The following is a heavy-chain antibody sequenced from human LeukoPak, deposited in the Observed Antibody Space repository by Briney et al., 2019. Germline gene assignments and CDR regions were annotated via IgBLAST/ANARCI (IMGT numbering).Heavy chain of an antibody. CDR1: GLSFSRYW. CDR2: INQDGSEK. CDR3: ARDDYSNYSWFDP. D-gene: IGHD4-11*01. V-gene: IGHV3-7*01. Sequence: GGSLRLSCAASGLSFSRYWMSWVRQAPGKGLEWVANINQDGSEKYYVDSVKGRFTTSRDNAKNSLYLQMNSLRAEDTAVYYCARDDYSNYSWFDPWGQGTLVTVSS. J-gene: IGHJ5*02.